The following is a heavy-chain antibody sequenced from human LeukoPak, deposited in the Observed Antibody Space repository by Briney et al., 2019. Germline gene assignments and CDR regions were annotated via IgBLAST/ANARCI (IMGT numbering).Heavy chain of an antibody. CDR1: GGTFSSYA. CDR2: IIPIFGTA. Sequence: AASVTVSCKASGGTFSSYAISWVRQAPGQGLEWMGGIIPIFGTANYAQKFQGRVTITADESTSTAYMELSSLRSEDTAMYYCAREGHSSGSLGDYWGQGILVTVSS. V-gene: IGHV1-69*13. J-gene: IGHJ4*02. CDR3: AREGHSSGSLGDY. D-gene: IGHD6-19*01.